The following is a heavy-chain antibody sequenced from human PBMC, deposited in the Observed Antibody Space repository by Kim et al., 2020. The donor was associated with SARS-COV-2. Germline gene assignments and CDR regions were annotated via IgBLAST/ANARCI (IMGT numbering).Heavy chain of an antibody. CDR1: GYTFTGYY. CDR2: INPNSGGT. V-gene: IGHV1-2*02. CDR3: ARDRKSVGGYSYGHDLYYYYYYMDV. J-gene: IGHJ6*03. D-gene: IGHD5-18*01. Sequence: ASVKVSCKASGYTFTGYYMHWVRQAPGQGLEWMGWINPNSGGTNYAQKFQGRVTMTRDTSISTAYMELSRLRSDDTAVYYCARDRKSVGGYSYGHDLYYYYYYMDVWGKGTTVTVSS.